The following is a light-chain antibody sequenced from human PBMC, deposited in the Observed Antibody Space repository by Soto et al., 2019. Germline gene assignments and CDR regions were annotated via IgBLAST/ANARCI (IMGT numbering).Light chain of an antibody. Sequence: EIVMTQSPATLSVSPGERASLSCRPSQSISSSFLAWYQQKPGQAPRLLIHGASTRATGFPARFSGSGSGTDFTLTISSLQSEDFAVYYCQQYNNWPWTFGQGTKVDI. V-gene: IGKV3-15*01. J-gene: IGKJ1*01. CDR1: QSISSS. CDR2: GAS. CDR3: QQYNNWPWT.